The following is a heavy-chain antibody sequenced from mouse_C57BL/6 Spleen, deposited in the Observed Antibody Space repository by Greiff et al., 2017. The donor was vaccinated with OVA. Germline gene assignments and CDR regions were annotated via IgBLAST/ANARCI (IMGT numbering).Heavy chain of an antibody. V-gene: IGHV1-82*01. D-gene: IGHD1-1*01. Sequence: QVQLQQSGPELVKPGASVKISCKASGYAFSSSWMNWVKQRPGKGLEWIGRIYPGDGDTNYNGTFKGKATLTADKSSSTAYMQLSSLTSEDSAVYFCARDYGSSPYYFDYWGQGTTLTVSS. CDR1: GYAFSSSW. CDR3: ARDYGSSPYYFDY. J-gene: IGHJ2*01. CDR2: IYPGDGDT.